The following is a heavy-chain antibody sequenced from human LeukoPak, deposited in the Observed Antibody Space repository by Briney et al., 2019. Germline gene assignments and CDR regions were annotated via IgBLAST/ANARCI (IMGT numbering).Heavy chain of an antibody. CDR1: GGSISSYY. V-gene: IGHV4-59*01. CDR2: INYSGTT. CDR3: ARGAGWWDL. Sequence: SETLSLTCTVSGGSISSYYWSWIRQPPGKGLEWIGYINYSGTTNYNPSLKSRVTISVDTSKNQFSLKMTSVTAADTAVYYCARGAGWWDLWGQGTLATVS. D-gene: IGHD1-26*01. J-gene: IGHJ4*02.